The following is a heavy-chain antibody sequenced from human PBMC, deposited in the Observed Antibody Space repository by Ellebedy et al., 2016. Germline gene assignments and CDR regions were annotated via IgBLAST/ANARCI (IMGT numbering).Heavy chain of an antibody. CDR1: GYTFTGYY. J-gene: IGHJ6*02. CDR2: INPNSGGT. Sequence: ASVKVSCKASGYTFTGYYMHWVRQAPGQGLEWMGWINPNSGGTNYAQKFQGWVTMTRDTSISTAYMELSRLRSDDTAVYYCARVVAATPETHGMDVWGQGTTVTVSS. V-gene: IGHV1-2*04. CDR3: ARVVAATPETHGMDV. D-gene: IGHD2-15*01.